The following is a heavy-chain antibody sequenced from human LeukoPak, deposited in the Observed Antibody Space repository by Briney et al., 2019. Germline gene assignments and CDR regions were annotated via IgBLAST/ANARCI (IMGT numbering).Heavy chain of an antibody. CDR1: GLPINSYY. V-gene: IGHV4-59*07. J-gene: IGHJ4*02. Sequence: ADPLPLPCTVSGLPINSYYGSWVRPPPGEGLGGDGDIYYSGNTNYNPSLKSRVTISVDTSKNPFTLKLSSVTAADTAIFYCARGNGGYAVYWGQGTLVTVSS. CDR2: IYYSGNT. CDR3: ARGNGGYAVY. D-gene: IGHD5-12*01.